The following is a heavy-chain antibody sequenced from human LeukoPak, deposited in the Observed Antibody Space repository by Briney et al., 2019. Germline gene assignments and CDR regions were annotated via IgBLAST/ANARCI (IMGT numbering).Heavy chain of an antibody. Sequence: ASVKVSCKASGYTFTGYYMHWVRQAPGQGLEWMGWINPNSGGTNYAQKLQGRVTMTRNTSISTAYMELSSLRSEDTAVYYCARGNLWSSGYYSDYWYFDLWGRGTLVTVSS. CDR1: GYTFTGYY. V-gene: IGHV1-2*02. D-gene: IGHD3-22*01. J-gene: IGHJ2*01. CDR2: INPNSGGT. CDR3: ARGNLWSSGYYSDYWYFDL.